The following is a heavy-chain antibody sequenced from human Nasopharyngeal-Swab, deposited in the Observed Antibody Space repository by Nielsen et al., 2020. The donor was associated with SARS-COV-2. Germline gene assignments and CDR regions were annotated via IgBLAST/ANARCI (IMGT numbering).Heavy chain of an antibody. J-gene: IGHJ5*02. CDR2: ISSSSSTI. V-gene: IGHV3-48*01. CDR1: GFIFSHCS. Sequence: GESLKISCAASGFIFSHCSMTWVRQAPGTGLEWISYISSSSSTIYYADSVKGRFTISRDNSKNTLYLQMNSLRAEDTAVYYCAKSPYGSSWYFAQTTWGQGTLVTVSS. D-gene: IGHD6-13*01. CDR3: AKSPYGSSWYFAQTT.